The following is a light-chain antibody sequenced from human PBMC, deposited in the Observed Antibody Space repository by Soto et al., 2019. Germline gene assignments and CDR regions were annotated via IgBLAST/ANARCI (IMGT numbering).Light chain of an antibody. V-gene: IGLV1-47*02. CDR2: NNN. J-gene: IGLJ1*01. CDR1: SSNIGSNY. Sequence: SVLPQPPSASGTPGQGVTISCSGSSSNIGSNYVYWYQQLPGTAPKLLIYNNNQRPSGVPDRFSASKSGTSASLAIRGLRSDDEADYYCSSWDGSLSGYVFGAGTKVTV. CDR3: SSWDGSLSGYV.